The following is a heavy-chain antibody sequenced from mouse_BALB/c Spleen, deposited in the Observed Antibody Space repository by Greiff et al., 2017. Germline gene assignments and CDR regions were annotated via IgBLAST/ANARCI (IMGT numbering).Heavy chain of an antibody. J-gene: IGHJ3*01. V-gene: IGHV5-4*02. D-gene: IGHD2-3*01. CDR3: ADGYWFAY. Sequence: EVKLVESGGGLVKPGGSLKLSCAASGFTFSDYYMYWVRQTPEKRLEWVATISDGGSYTYYPDSVKGRFTISRDNAKNNLYLQMSSLKSEDTAMYYCADGYWFAYWGQGTLVTVSA. CDR1: GFTFSDYY. CDR2: ISDGGSYT.